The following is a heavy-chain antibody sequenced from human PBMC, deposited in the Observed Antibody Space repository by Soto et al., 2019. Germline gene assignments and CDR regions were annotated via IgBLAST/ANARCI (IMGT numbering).Heavy chain of an antibody. Sequence: QGQLVQSGVEVKKPGASVKVSCSASGNTFTNFGVTWVRQAPGQGLEWMGWISPYTDDPSYAQKFQGRVTMTIDTSTSTDYLALRSLTSDDTAVSYCARVIPGAEAWFHPWGQGTLVTVSS. CDR2: ISPYTDDP. D-gene: IGHD2-2*01. V-gene: IGHV1-18*01. CDR3: ARVIPGAEAWFHP. CDR1: GNTFTNFG. J-gene: IGHJ5*02.